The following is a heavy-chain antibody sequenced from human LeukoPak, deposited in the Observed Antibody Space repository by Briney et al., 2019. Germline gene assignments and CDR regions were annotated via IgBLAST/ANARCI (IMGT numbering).Heavy chain of an antibody. CDR2: IWYDGSNK. J-gene: IGHJ5*02. D-gene: IGHD6-19*01. V-gene: IGHV3-33*08. CDR3: AREGIAVAGGFDP. Sequence: GGSLRLSCAASGFTFSSYGMHWVRQAPGKGLEWVAVIWYDGSNKYYADSVKGRFTISRDNSKNTLYLQMNSLRAEDTAVYYCAREGIAVAGGFDPWGQGTPVTVSS. CDR1: GFTFSSYG.